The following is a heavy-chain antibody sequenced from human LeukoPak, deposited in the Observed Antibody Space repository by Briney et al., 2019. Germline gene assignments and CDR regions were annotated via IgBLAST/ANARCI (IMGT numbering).Heavy chain of an antibody. Sequence: SETLSLTCAVYGGSFSGYYWSWIRQPPGKGLEWIGEINHSGSTNYNPSLKSRVTISVDTSKNQFSLKLSSVTAADTAVYYCARKSAVAGLGGLDYWGQGTLVTVSS. CDR3: ARKSAVAGLGGLDY. J-gene: IGHJ4*02. V-gene: IGHV4-34*01. CDR1: GGSFSGYY. D-gene: IGHD6-19*01. CDR2: INHSGST.